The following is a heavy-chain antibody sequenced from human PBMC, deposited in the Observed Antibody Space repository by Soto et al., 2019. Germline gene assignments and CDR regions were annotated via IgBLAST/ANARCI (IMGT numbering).Heavy chain of an antibody. D-gene: IGHD3-3*01. CDR3: ARAISSLRFLEWLESDDGGYYMDV. CDR2: ISSSGSTI. J-gene: IGHJ6*03. Sequence: GGSLRLSCAASGFTFSDYYMSWIRQAPGKGLEWVSYISSSGSTIYYADSVKGRFTISRDNAKNSLYLQMNSLRAEDTAVYYCARAISSLRFLEWLESDDGGYYMDVWGKGTTVTVSS. CDR1: GFTFSDYY. V-gene: IGHV3-11*01.